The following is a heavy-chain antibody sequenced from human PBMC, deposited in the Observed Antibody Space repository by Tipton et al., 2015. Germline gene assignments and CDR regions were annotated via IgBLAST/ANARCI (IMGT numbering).Heavy chain of an antibody. CDR3: ARIGGVLGTTGDY. Sequence: SLRLSCVASTLTFSSYAMTWARQAPGKGLEWVSTISGSGGTTYYADSVKGRFIISRDNSKNTLYLQMNSLRDDDTAIYYCARIGGVLGTTGDYWGQGTLVIVSS. CDR1: TLTFSSYA. CDR2: ISGSGGTT. J-gene: IGHJ4*02. V-gene: IGHV3-23*01. D-gene: IGHD2-8*02.